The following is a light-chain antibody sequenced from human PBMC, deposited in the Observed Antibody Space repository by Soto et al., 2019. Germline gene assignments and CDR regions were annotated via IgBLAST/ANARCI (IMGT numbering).Light chain of an antibody. V-gene: IGKV1-5*01. J-gene: IGKJ5*01. CDR2: DAS. CDR1: QSISSW. Sequence: GDRVTITCRASQSISSWLAWYQQKPGKAPKLLIYDASSLESGVPSRFSGSGSGTEFTLTISSLQPDDFAVYYCQQYSNWPPITFGQGTRLEIK. CDR3: QQYSNWPPIT.